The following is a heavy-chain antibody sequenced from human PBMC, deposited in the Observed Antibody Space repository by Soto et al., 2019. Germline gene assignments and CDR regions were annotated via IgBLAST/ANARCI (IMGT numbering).Heavy chain of an antibody. CDR1: GYTFSNFW. Sequence: SLKISCQCSGYTFSNFWIGWVRQLPGKGLEWMGIIYPGDHGTRYSPSFHGKATISADKSINTAYLQWNSLEASDTAFYFCARSPRSSPYFDYWGQGALVTVSS. V-gene: IGHV5-51*01. D-gene: IGHD6-13*01. CDR3: ARSPRSSPYFDY. CDR2: IYPGDHGT. J-gene: IGHJ4*02.